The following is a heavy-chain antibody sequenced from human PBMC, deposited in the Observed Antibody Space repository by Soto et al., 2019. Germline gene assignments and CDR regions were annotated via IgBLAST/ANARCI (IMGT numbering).Heavy chain of an antibody. J-gene: IGHJ3*02. D-gene: IGHD3-22*01. Sequence: ASVKVSCKASGYTFTGYYMHWVRQAPGQGLEWMGWINPNSGGTNYAQKFQGWVTMTRDTSISTAYMELSRLRSDDTAVYYCARGDYYDSSGYYNDALDIWGQGTMVTVSS. V-gene: IGHV1-2*04. CDR3: ARGDYYDSSGYYNDALDI. CDR1: GYTFTGYY. CDR2: INPNSGGT.